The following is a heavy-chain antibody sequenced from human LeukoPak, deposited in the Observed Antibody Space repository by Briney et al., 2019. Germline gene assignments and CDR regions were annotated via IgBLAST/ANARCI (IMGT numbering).Heavy chain of an antibody. V-gene: IGHV3-48*04. J-gene: IGHJ4*02. D-gene: IGHD2-21*02. CDR2: ISSSGGTM. CDR3: ARVAYCAGDCHHMDS. CDR1: GFTFSSYW. Sequence: GGSLRLSCTASGFTFSSYWMHWVRQAPGKGLGWDSYISSSGGTMNYADAVKGRFTISRDNAKNSLYLQMNSLRAEDTAVYYCARVAYCAGDCHHMDSWGQGTLVTVSS.